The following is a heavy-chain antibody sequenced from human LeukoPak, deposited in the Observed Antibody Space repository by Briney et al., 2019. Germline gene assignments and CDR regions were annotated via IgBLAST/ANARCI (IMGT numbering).Heavy chain of an antibody. Sequence: SVKVSCKASGGTFISYAISWVRQAPGQGLEWMGGIIPIFGTANYAQKFQGRVTITADESTSTAYMELSSLRSEDTAVYYCARRGYSSSWYEDYWGQGTLVTVSS. V-gene: IGHV1-69*13. CDR2: IIPIFGTA. CDR1: GGTFISYA. J-gene: IGHJ4*02. D-gene: IGHD6-13*01. CDR3: ARRGYSSSWYEDY.